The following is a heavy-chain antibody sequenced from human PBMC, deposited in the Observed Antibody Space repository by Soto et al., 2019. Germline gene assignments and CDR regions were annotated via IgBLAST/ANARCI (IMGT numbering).Heavy chain of an antibody. Sequence: SETLSLTCAVYGGSFSGYYWSWIRQPPGKGLEWIGEINHSGSTNYNPSLKSRVTISVDTSKNQFSLKLSSVTAADTAVYYCARGVGGYSSGWYYDYWRQGTLVTVSS. D-gene: IGHD6-19*01. CDR2: INHSGST. J-gene: IGHJ4*02. CDR3: ARGVGGYSSGWYYDY. CDR1: GGSFSGYY. V-gene: IGHV4-34*01.